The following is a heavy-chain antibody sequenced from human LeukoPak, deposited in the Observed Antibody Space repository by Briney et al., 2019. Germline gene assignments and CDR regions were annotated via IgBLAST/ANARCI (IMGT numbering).Heavy chain of an antibody. CDR3: ASPTLYGDYAGEHYFDY. CDR2: IIPIFGTA. Sequence: SVKVSCKASGGTFSSYAISWVRQAPGQGLEWMGGIIPIFGTANYAQKFQGRVTITADESTSTAYMELSSLRSEDTAVYYCASPTLYGDYAGEHYFDYWGQGTLVTVSS. J-gene: IGHJ4*02. V-gene: IGHV1-69*13. CDR1: GGTFSSYA. D-gene: IGHD4-17*01.